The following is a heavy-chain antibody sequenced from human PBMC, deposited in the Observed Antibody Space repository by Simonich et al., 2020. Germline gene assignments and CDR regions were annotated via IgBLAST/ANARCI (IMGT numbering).Heavy chain of an antibody. CDR2: IYYSGST. V-gene: IGHV4-59*08. J-gene: IGHJ4*02. D-gene: IGHD5-12*01. CDR1: GGSISRYY. Sequence: QVQLQESGPGLVKPSETLSLTCTVSGGSISRYYWSWIRQPPGKGLGWIGYIYYSGSTNYNPSLKSRVTISVDTSKNQFSLKLSSVTAADTAVYYCARHDRWLQFYFDYWGQGTLVTVSS. CDR3: ARHDRWLQFYFDY.